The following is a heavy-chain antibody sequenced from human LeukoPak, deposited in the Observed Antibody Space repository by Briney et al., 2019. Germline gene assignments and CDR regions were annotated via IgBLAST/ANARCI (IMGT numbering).Heavy chain of an antibody. J-gene: IGHJ4*02. CDR1: GGSFSGYY. Sequence: SETLSLTCAVYGGSFSGYYWSWIRQPPGKGLEWIGEINHSGSTNYNPSLKSRVTISVDTSKNQFSLKLSSVTAADTAVYYCARVPPTYGSGSYFDYWGQGTLVTVSS. CDR3: ARVPPTYGSGSYFDY. CDR2: INHSGST. D-gene: IGHD3-10*01. V-gene: IGHV4-34*01.